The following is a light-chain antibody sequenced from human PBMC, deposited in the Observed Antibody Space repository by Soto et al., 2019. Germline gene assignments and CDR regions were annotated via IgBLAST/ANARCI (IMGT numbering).Light chain of an antibody. Sequence: QSALTQPASVSGSPGQSITISCTGTSSDVGSHNFVSWYQQHPGKAPELMIYEVSKRPSGVSNRFSGSKSGNTASLTISGLQAEDEADYYCYSYVGSISVGGGTKVTVL. CDR2: EVS. V-gene: IGLV2-23*02. J-gene: IGLJ2*01. CDR3: YSYVGSIS. CDR1: SSDVGSHNF.